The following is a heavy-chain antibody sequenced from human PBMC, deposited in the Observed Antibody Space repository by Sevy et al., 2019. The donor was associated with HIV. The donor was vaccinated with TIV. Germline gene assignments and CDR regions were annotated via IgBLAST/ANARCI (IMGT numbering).Heavy chain of an antibody. CDR3: ARATYYYDSSGYSGFDY. CDR1: GFTFSSYS. V-gene: IGHV3-48*02. J-gene: IGHJ4*02. Sequence: GGSLRLSCAASGFTFSSYSMNWVRQAPGKGLEWVSYISSSSSTIYYADSVKGRFTISRDNGKNSLYLQMNSLRDEDTAVYYCARATYYYDSSGYSGFDYWGQGTLVTVSS. D-gene: IGHD3-22*01. CDR2: ISSSSSTI.